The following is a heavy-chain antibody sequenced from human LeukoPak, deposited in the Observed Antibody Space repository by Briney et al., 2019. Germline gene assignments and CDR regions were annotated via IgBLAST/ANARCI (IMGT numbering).Heavy chain of an antibody. CDR3: ARAEGSGWSFGAFDI. CDR1: GFTFSSYW. Sequence: PGGSLRLSCAASGFTFSSYWMHWVRQAPGKGLVWVSRINSDGSSTSYADSVKGRFTISRDNAKNTLYLQMNSLRAEDTAVYYCARAEGSGWSFGAFDIWGQGTMVAVSS. D-gene: IGHD6-19*01. V-gene: IGHV3-74*01. CDR2: INSDGSST. J-gene: IGHJ3*02.